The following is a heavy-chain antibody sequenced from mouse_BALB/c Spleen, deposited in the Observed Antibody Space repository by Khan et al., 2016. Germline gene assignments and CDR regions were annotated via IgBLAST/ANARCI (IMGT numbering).Heavy chain of an antibody. J-gene: IGHJ4*01. CDR1: GYTFTNYG. CDR3: ARWLHYAMDY. Sequence: QIQLVQSGPELKKPGETVKISCTASGYTFTNYGMNWVKQAPGKGLKWMGWINTYTGEPTYADDFKGRFAFSLETSASTAYLQINNLKNEDMAIYFFARWLHYAMDYWGQGTSVTVSS. V-gene: IGHV9-1*02. CDR2: INTYTGEP. D-gene: IGHD2-2*01.